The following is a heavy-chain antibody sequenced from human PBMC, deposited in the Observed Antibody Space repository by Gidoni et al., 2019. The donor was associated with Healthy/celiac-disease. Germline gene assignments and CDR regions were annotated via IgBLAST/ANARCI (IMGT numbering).Heavy chain of an antibody. CDR3: ARDLPEPYNWNYVSFGMDV. D-gene: IGHD1-7*01. CDR1: GYTFTSYA. J-gene: IGHJ6*02. Sequence: QVQLVQSGAEVKKPGASVKVSCKASGYTFTSYAMHWVRQAPGQRLEWMGWINAGHGNTKDSQKFQGRVTITRDTSARTAYMELSSLRSEDTAVYYCARDLPEPYNWNYVSFGMDVWGQGTTVTVSS. CDR2: INAGHGNT. V-gene: IGHV1-3*01.